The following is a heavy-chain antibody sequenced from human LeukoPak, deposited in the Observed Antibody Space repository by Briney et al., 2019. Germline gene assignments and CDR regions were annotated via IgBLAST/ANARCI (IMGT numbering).Heavy chain of an antibody. J-gene: IGHJ4*02. CDR1: GYSFSDYW. D-gene: IGHD6-19*01. Sequence: GESLKISCKGSGYSFSDYWIAWVRQMPGKGLEWMGIVYPGDSDTTYSPSLQGQVTFSADESIKTAYLQWTALRASDTAMYYCAKYDSSGHIDYWGQGTLVTVSS. CDR3: AKYDSSGHIDY. CDR2: VYPGDSDT. V-gene: IGHV5-51*01.